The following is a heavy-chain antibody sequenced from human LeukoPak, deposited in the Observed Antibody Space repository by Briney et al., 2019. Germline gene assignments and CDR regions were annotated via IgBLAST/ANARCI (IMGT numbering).Heavy chain of an antibody. V-gene: IGHV4-39*01. CDR3: ARVVPYDSSGYYLPDAFDI. D-gene: IGHD3-22*01. CDR1: GGSISSSSYY. Sequence: SEALSFTCTVSGGSISSSSYYWGWIRQPPGKGLEWIGSIYYTGSTYYNPSLKSRVTISVDTSKNQFSLKLSSVTAADTAVYYCARVVPYDSSGYYLPDAFDIWGQGTMVTVSS. J-gene: IGHJ3*02. CDR2: IYYTGST.